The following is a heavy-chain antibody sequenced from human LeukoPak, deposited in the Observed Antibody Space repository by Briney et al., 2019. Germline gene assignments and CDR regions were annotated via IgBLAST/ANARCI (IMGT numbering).Heavy chain of an antibody. CDR1: GGSISGSSHY. V-gene: IGHV4-39*07. Sequence: SETLSLTCTVSGGSISGSSHYWGWIRQPPGKGLEWIASIYYTGDTYYNPSLKSRVTISVDTSKNQFSLKLSSVTAADTAVYYCASSPRYSSGWPKGPRAFDIWGQGTMVTVSS. D-gene: IGHD6-19*01. CDR3: ASSPRYSSGWPKGPRAFDI. J-gene: IGHJ3*02. CDR2: IYYTGDT.